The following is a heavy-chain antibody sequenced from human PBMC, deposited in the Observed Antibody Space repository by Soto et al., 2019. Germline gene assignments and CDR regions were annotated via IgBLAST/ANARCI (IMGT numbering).Heavy chain of an antibody. J-gene: IGHJ6*03. Sequence: SETLSLTCTVSGGSISSGGYYWSWIRQHPGKGLEWIGYIYYSGSTYYNPSLKSRVTISVDTSKNQFSLKLSSVTAADTAVYYCARGLRVTIFGVVRNYYYYMDVWXKGTTVTVSS. CDR3: ARGLRVTIFGVVRNYYYYMDV. CDR2: IYYSGST. CDR1: GGSISSGGYY. D-gene: IGHD3-3*01. V-gene: IGHV4-31*03.